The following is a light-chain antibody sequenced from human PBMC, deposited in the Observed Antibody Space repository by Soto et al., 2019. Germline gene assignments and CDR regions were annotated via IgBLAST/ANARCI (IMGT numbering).Light chain of an antibody. CDR2: TVS. V-gene: IGKV2-30*01. Sequence: DVVMTQSPLSLPVTLGQPASISCRSSQSLVFTDGDTYLNWFHQRPGQSPRRLIYTVSNRDSGVPDRFSGSGSGTDFPLKISRVEAEDVAVYYCMQGTHWPRTFGQGTKVEIK. CDR1: QSLVFTDGDTY. J-gene: IGKJ1*01. CDR3: MQGTHWPRT.